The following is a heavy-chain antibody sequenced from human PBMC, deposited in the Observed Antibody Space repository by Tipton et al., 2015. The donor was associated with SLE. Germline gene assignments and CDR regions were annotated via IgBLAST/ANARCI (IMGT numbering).Heavy chain of an antibody. J-gene: IGHJ4*02. D-gene: IGHD5-12*01. CDR3: AKDRGGYDSDVWFY. V-gene: IGHV3-23*01. CDR2: ISGSGGGA. CDR1: GFTFSSFA. Sequence: SLRLSCAASGFTFSSFAMSWVRQAPGKGLEWVSAISGSGGGAYYADSVKGRFTISRDNSKNTLYLQMNSLRAEDTAVYYCAKDRGGYDSDVWFYWGQGTLVTVSS.